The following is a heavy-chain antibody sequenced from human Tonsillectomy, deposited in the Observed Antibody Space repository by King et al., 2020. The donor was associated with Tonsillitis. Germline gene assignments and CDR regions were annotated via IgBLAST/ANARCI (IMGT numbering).Heavy chain of an antibody. D-gene: IGHD2-2*01. CDR3: ATVVAMSRSTPFWD. V-gene: IGHV3-23*04. Sequence: VQLVESGGGLVQPGGSLRLSCAASGFTFSSYAMSWVRQAPGKGLEWVSAISGSGDGTYYADSVKGRFTISRDNSKNTLYLKMNSLRAEDTAVYFCATVVAMSRSTPFWDWGQGTLVTVSS. CDR2: ISGSGDGT. J-gene: IGHJ4*02. CDR1: GFTFSSYA.